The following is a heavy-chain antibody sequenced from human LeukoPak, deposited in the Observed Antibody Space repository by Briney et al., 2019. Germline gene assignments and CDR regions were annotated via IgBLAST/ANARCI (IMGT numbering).Heavy chain of an antibody. CDR3: TTDHPGAVEMATIFDY. V-gene: IGHV3-15*01. J-gene: IGHJ4*02. D-gene: IGHD5-24*01. CDR1: GFTLSNAW. Sequence: GSLRLSCAASGFTLSNAWMSWVRQAPGKGLEWVGRIKSKTDGGTTDYAAPVKGRFTISRDDSKNTLYLQMNSLKTEDTAVYYCTTDHPGAVEMATIFDYWGQGTLVTVSS. CDR2: IKSKTDGGTT.